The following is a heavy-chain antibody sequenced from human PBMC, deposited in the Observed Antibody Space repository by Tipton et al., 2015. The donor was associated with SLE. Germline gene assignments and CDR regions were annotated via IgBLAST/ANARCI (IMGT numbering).Heavy chain of an antibody. V-gene: IGHV3-66*01. D-gene: IGHD4-17*01. J-gene: IGHJ2*01. CDR2: IYRGGTT. Sequence: AVSGFSVSNNFMSWVRQAPGKGLEWVSIIYRGGTTYYADSVKGRFTISRDHAKNSLYLQMNSLRAEDTAVYYCARRAVTTGAYWYFDLWGRGTLLTVSS. CDR3: ARRAVTTGAYWYFDL. CDR1: GFSVSNNF.